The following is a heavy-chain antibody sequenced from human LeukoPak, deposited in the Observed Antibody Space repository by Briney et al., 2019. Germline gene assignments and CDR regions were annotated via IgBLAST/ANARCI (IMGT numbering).Heavy chain of an antibody. V-gene: IGHV3-64D*06. J-gene: IGHJ4*02. D-gene: IGHD3-10*01. CDR1: GFTFSNYA. CDR3: ANTHSSGSYDY. Sequence: GGSLRLSCSASGFTFSNYAMHWVRQAPGKGLEYVSAIGSNGISTYYADSVKGRFTISRENSKNTLYLQMSSLRPEDTAVYYCANTHSSGSYDYWGQGTLVTVAS. CDR2: IGSNGIST.